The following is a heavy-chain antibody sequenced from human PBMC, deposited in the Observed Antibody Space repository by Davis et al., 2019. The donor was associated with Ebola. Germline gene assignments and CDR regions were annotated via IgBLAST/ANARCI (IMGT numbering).Heavy chain of an antibody. J-gene: IGHJ5*02. CDR1: GGYISGYY. D-gene: IGHD6-6*01. CDR3: AKDRYSSSSPGLFDP. Sequence: SETLSLTCTVSGGYISGYYWSWIRQPPGKGLEWIGNLYHGGGTNYSPSLKSRLTISVDTSKNQFSLELISVTAADTAVYYCAKDRYSSSSPGLFDPWGQGTLVTVSS. V-gene: IGHV4-59*12. CDR2: LYHGGGT.